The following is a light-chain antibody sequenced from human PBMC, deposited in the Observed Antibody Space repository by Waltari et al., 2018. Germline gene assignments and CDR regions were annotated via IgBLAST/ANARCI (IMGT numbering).Light chain of an antibody. V-gene: IGKV1-39*01. Sequence: DIQMTQSPSSLSASVGARVTITCRASQSISSYLNWYQQKPGKAPKLLIYAASSLQSGVPSRFSGSGSGTDFTLTISSLQPEDFATYYCQQSYTPLTFGGGTKVEIK. J-gene: IGKJ4*01. CDR1: QSISSY. CDR2: AAS. CDR3: QQSYTPLT.